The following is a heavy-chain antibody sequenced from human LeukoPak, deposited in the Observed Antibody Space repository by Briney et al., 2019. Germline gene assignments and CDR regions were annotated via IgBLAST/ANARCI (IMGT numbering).Heavy chain of an antibody. Sequence: ASVKVSCTASGYTFTSYGISWVRQAPGQGLEWMGWISAYNGNTNYAQKLQGRVTMTTDTSTSTAYMELRSLRSDDTAVYYCARDLGTYDGSGSWGYYYYYYGMDVWGQGTTVTVSS. CDR2: ISAYNGNT. J-gene: IGHJ6*02. CDR1: GYTFTSYG. V-gene: IGHV1-18*01. CDR3: ARDLGTYDGSGSWGYYYYYYGMDV. D-gene: IGHD3-10*01.